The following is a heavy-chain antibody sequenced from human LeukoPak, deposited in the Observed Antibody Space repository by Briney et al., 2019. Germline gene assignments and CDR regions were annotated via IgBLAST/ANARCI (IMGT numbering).Heavy chain of an antibody. CDR3: AKTTLVRGVRFDY. D-gene: IGHD3-10*01. CDR1: GFTFSSYA. Sequence: PGGSLRLSCAASGFTFSSYAMSWVRQAPGKGLEWVSAISGSGGSTYYADSVKGRFTISRDNSKNTLYLQMNSLRAEGTAVYYCAKTTLVRGVRFDYWGQGTLVTVSS. V-gene: IGHV3-23*01. J-gene: IGHJ4*02. CDR2: ISGSGGST.